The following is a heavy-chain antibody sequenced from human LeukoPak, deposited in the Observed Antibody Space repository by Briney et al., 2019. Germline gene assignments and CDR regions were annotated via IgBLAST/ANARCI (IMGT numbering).Heavy chain of an antibody. CDR2: INHSGST. J-gene: IGHJ3*02. V-gene: IGHV4-34*01. CDR3: ARNAARYYDSSGRYAFDI. Sequence: IRQPPGXGLEWIGEINHSGSTNYNPSLKSRVTISVDTSKNQFSLKLSSVTAADTAVYYCARNAARYYDSSGRYAFDIWGQGTMVTVSS. D-gene: IGHD3-22*01.